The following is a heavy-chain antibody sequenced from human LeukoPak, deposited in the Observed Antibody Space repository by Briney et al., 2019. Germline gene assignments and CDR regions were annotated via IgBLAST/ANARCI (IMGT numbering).Heavy chain of an antibody. CDR2: INSDGSSS. J-gene: IGHJ4*02. D-gene: IGHD4-17*01. CDR3: ARGHYGDYF. CDR1: GFTLSSNW. Sequence: TGGSLRLSCAASGFTLSSNWMYWVRQAPGKGLVWVSRINSDGSSSTYADSVKGRFTISRDDAKNTPYLQMHSLRAEDTAMYYCARGHYGDYFWGQGTQVTVSS. V-gene: IGHV3-74*03.